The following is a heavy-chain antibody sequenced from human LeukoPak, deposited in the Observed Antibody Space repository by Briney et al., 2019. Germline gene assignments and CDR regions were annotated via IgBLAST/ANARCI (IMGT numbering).Heavy chain of an antibody. J-gene: IGHJ4*02. D-gene: IGHD5-18*01. CDR3: ARRTWIQSAHDY. CDR1: GFTFSISAM. CDR2: INYSGST. V-gene: IGHV4-38-2*01. Sequence: GSLRLSCAASGFTFSISAMSWVRQAPGKGLEWIASINYSGSTYYNPSLKSRVTISIDTSKNQLSLKLSSVTAADTAVYYCARRTWIQSAHDYWGQGTLVTVSS.